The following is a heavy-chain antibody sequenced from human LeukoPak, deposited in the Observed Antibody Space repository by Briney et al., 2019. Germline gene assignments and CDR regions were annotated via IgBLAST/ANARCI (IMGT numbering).Heavy chain of an antibody. CDR3: AATVAGSEHFDC. CDR1: GGSLSSYY. V-gene: IGHV4-4*07. Sequence: PSEALSLTCIDPGGSLSSYYRCWIRQPAGKGLEWIALILTSESTYYNPSHNRRITISVDTTKNQFALKLSSVTATDMADYYCAATVAGSEHFDCWGQGSLVTVSA. CDR2: ILTSEST. D-gene: IGHD6-19*01. J-gene: IGHJ4*02.